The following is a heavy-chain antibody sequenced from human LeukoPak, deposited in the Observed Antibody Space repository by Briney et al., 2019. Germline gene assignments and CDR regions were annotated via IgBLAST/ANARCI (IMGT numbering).Heavy chain of an antibody. CDR2: LNPNSGGT. CDR1: GYTFTAYY. J-gene: IGHJ5*02. V-gene: IGHV1-2*02. Sequence: ASVKVSCKASGYTFTAYYVHWVRQAPGQGLEWMGWLNPNSGGTKYPQKFQGRDSMTRDTSISTAYMELSGLRSDDTAVYYCAKEFPGGWFDPWGQGTLVTVSS. CDR3: AKEFPGGWFDP.